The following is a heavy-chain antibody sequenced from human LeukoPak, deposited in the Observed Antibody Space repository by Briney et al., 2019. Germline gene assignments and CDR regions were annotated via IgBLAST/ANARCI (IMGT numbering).Heavy chain of an antibody. Sequence: PGESLKISCKGSGNSFTSYWIGWVRQMPGKGLGWMGIIYPGDSDTRYSPSFQGQVTISADKSISTAYLQWSSLKASDTALYYCARRTRPYYDILHLDYWGDGTLFTVSS. CDR2: IYPGDSDT. V-gene: IGHV5-51*01. CDR1: GNSFTSYW. J-gene: IGHJ4*01. D-gene: IGHD3-9*01. CDR3: ARRTRPYYDILHLDY.